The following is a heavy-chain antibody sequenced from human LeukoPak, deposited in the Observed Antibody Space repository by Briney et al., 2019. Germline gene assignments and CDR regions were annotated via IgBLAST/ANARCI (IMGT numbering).Heavy chain of an antibody. CDR1: GGTFSSYA. Sequence: ASVKVSCKASGGTFSSYAISWVRQAPGQGLEWMGRIIPILGIANYAQKFQGRVTITADKSTSTAYMELSSLRSEDTAVYYCARAYREYCSGGSCYPFDYWGQGTLVTVSS. CDR2: IIPILGIA. J-gene: IGHJ4*02. CDR3: ARAYREYCSGGSCYPFDY. V-gene: IGHV1-69*04. D-gene: IGHD2-15*01.